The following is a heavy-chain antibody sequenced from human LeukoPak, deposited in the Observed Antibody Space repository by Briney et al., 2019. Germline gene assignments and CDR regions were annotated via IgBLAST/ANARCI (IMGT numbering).Heavy chain of an antibody. J-gene: IGHJ5*02. V-gene: IGHV4-59*01. CDR1: GGSISSYY. D-gene: IGHD1-26*01. CDR2: IYYSGST. CDR3: ARDGKESFDP. Sequence: SETLSLTCTVSGGSISSYYWSWIRQPPGKGLEWIGYIYYSGSTNYNPSLKSRVTISVDTSKNQFSLKLSSVTAADTAAYYCARDGKESFDPWGQGTLVTVSS.